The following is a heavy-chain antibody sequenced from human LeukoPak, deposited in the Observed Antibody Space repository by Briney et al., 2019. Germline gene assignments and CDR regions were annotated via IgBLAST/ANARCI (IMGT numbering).Heavy chain of an antibody. CDR1: GGSISSYY. CDR2: IYYSGST. D-gene: IGHD3-9*01. Sequence: SETLSPTCTVSGGSISSYYWSWIRQPPGKGLEWIGYIYYSGSTNYNPSLKSRVTISVDTSKNQFSLKLSSVTAADTAVYYCARTGDILTGSWGSVDYWGQGTLVTVSP. J-gene: IGHJ4*02. CDR3: ARTGDILTGSWGSVDY. V-gene: IGHV4-59*01.